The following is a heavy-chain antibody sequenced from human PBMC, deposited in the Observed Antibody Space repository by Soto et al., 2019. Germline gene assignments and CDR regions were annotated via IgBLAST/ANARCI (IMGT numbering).Heavy chain of an antibody. Sequence: SGPTLVNPTQTLTLTCTLSGYSVNTAGLAVAWIRQPPGKALDWLAPIYWDSDERYSPSLKTGLTITKETSKNQVVLTMTNVDPVDTATYFCAHRKSLVGVFDIWGQGTLVTVSS. V-gene: IGHV2-5*02. CDR2: IYWDSDE. CDR1: GYSVNTAGLA. D-gene: IGHD1-26*01. CDR3: AHRKSLVGVFDI. J-gene: IGHJ3*02.